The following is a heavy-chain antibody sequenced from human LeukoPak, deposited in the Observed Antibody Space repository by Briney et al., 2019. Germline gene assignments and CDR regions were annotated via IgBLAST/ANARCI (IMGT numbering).Heavy chain of an antibody. CDR3: AKDVTEQWPRTLIDY. Sequence: PGGSLRLSCAASGFTFSSYAMSWVRQAPGKGLEWVSAISGSGGSTYYADSVKGRLTISRDNSKNTLYLQMNSLRAEDTAVYYCAKDVTEQWPRTLIDYWGQGTLVTVSS. J-gene: IGHJ4*02. V-gene: IGHV3-23*01. CDR1: GFTFSSYA. CDR2: ISGSGGST. D-gene: IGHD6-19*01.